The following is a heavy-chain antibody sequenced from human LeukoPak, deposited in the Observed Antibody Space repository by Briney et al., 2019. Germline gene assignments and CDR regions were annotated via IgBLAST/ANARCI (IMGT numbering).Heavy chain of an antibody. CDR2: MNPNTGNT. J-gene: IGHJ3*02. Sequence: ASVKVSCKASGYTFTSYGISWVRQAPGQGLEWMGWMNPNTGNTGYAQKFEGRITMTRNPSIGTAYMELSSLRSEDTAVYYCAKVGDYGDFHDAFDIWGQGTMVTVSS. V-gene: IGHV1-8*02. CDR3: AKVGDYGDFHDAFDI. CDR1: GYTFTSYG. D-gene: IGHD4-17*01.